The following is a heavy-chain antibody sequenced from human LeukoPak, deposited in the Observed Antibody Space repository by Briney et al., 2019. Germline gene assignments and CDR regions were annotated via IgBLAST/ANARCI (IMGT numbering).Heavy chain of an antibody. CDR1: NYTFTSYG. J-gene: IGHJ5*02. D-gene: IGHD2-2*01. CDR2: INAYNGDT. V-gene: IGHV1-18*01. Sequence: GASVKVSCKASNYTFTSYGISWVRQAPGQGLEWMAWINAYNGDTNYAQKFQGRVTLTTETSTSTAYMELRSLRSEDTAVYYCARDLSMVYQLPTDWFDPWGQGTLVTVSS. CDR3: ARDLSMVYQLPTDWFDP.